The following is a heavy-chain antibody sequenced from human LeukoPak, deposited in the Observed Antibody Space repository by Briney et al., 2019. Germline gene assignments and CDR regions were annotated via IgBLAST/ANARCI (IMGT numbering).Heavy chain of an antibody. D-gene: IGHD6-13*01. V-gene: IGHV3-74*01. Sequence: QAGGSLRLSCAASGFTFSSYWMHWVRQAPGKGLVWVSRINSDGSSTSYADSVKGRFTISRDNAKNTLYLQMNSLRAEDTAVYYCARGGSAAELDYWGQGTLVTVSS. CDR3: ARGGSAAELDY. CDR1: GFTFSSYW. CDR2: INSDGSST. J-gene: IGHJ4*02.